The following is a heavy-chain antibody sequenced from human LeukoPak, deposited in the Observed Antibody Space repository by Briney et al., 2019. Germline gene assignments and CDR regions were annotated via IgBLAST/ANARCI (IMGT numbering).Heavy chain of an antibody. CDR1: GGTFSSYA. CDR2: IIPIFGTA. Sequence: ASVKVSCKASGGTFSSYAISWVRQAPGQGLEWMGGIIPIFGTANYAQKFQGRVTITADESTSTAYMELSSLRSEDTAVYYCASLGGGSTDTTYLNYWGQGTLVTVSS. D-gene: IGHD3-16*01. V-gene: IGHV1-69*13. J-gene: IGHJ4*02. CDR3: ASLGGGSTDTTYLNY.